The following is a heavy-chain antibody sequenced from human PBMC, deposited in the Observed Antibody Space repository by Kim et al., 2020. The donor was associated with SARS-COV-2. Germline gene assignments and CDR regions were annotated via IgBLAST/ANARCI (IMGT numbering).Heavy chain of an antibody. J-gene: IGHJ6*02. Sequence: GGSLRLSCAASGFTVSSNYMSWVRQAPGKGLEWVSVIYSGGSTYYADSVKGRFTISRHNSKNTLYLQMNSLRAEDTAVYYCATTGPVDTAMTYYYYGMDVWGQGTTVTVSS. V-gene: IGHV3-53*04. CDR1: GFTVSSNY. D-gene: IGHD5-18*01. CDR2: IYSGGST. CDR3: ATTGPVDTAMTYYYYGMDV.